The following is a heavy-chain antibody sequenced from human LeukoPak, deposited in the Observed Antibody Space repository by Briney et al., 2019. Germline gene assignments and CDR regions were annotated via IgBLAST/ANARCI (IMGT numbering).Heavy chain of an antibody. CDR3: ARDPPYYSSSWYDAFDI. CDR1: GFTFRSYA. V-gene: IGHV3-30-3*01. J-gene: IGHJ3*02. D-gene: IGHD6-13*01. Sequence: GRSLRLSCAASGFTFRSYAMHWVRQAPGKGLEWVAVISYDGSNKYYADSVKGRFTISRDNSKNTLYLQMNSLRAEDTAVYYCARDPPYYSSSWYDAFDIWGQGTMVTVSS. CDR2: ISYDGSNK.